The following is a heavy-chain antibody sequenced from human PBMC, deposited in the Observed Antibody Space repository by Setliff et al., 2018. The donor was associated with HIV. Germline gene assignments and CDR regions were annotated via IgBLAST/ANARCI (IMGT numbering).Heavy chain of an antibody. D-gene: IGHD2-8*01. CDR3: ARGTPYTNSFDY. CDR2: INPSGGST. V-gene: IGHV1-46*01. Sequence: ASVKVSCKASGYTFTRYYMHWVRQAPGQGLEWMGVINPSGGSTSYAQKFQGRVTMTGDTSTSTVDMELSSLRSEDRAVYYCARGTPYTNSFDYWGQGTLVTVSS. J-gene: IGHJ4*02. CDR1: GYTFTRYY.